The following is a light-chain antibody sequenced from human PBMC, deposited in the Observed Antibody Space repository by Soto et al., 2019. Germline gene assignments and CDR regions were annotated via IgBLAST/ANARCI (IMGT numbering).Light chain of an antibody. Sequence: QSVLTQPPSASGTPGQRVTISCSGSSSNFGSNYVYWYQQLPGTAPKLLIYRNNQRPSGVPDRFSGSKSGTSASLAISGLRSEDEADYYCAAWDDSLSAHYVFGTGTRSPS. CDR1: SSNFGSNY. CDR3: AAWDDSLSAHYV. V-gene: IGLV1-47*01. J-gene: IGLJ1*01. CDR2: RNN.